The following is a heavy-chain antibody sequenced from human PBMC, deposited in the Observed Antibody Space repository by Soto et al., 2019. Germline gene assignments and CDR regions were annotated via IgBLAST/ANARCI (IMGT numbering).Heavy chain of an antibody. CDR2: IYDSGST. J-gene: IGHJ5*02. D-gene: IGHD3-9*01. CDR3: ARLPHAPFDWSDNWFDP. Sequence: PSETLSLTCTVSGGSISSSSYYWGWIRQPPGKGLEWIGSIYDSGSTYYNPSLKSRVTISVDTSKNQFSLKLSSVTAADTAVYYCARLPHAPFDWSDNWFDPWGQGTLVTVS. V-gene: IGHV4-39*01. CDR1: GGSISSSSYY.